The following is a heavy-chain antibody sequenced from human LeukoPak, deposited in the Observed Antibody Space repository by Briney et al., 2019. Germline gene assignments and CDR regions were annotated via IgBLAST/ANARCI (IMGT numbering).Heavy chain of an antibody. CDR1: GFTFSSYD. J-gene: IGHJ4*02. V-gene: IGHV3-13*05. D-gene: IGHD3-22*01. Sequence: GGSLRLSCAASGFTFSSYDMHWVRQATGKGLEWVSAIGTAGDPYYPGSVKGRFTISRENAKNSLYLQMNSLRAGDTAVYYCAREYDSSGYDTLSGFYYFDYWGQGTLVTVSS. CDR2: IGTAGDP. CDR3: AREYDSSGYDTLSGFYYFDY.